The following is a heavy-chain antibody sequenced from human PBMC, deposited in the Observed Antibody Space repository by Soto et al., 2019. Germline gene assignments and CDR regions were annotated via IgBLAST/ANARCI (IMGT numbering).Heavy chain of an antibody. CDR2: IYYSGST. CDR3: ASSVSMGEFFRGLYDY. D-gene: IGHD3-16*01. V-gene: IGHV4-31*03. J-gene: IGHJ4*02. Sequence: QVQLQESGPGLVKPSQTLSLTCTVSGGSISSGGYYWSWIRQHPGKGLEWIGYIYYSGSTYYNPSLKSRVTISVDTSKNQFSLKLSSVTAADTAVYYCASSVSMGEFFRGLYDYWGQGTLVTVSS. CDR1: GGSISSGGYY.